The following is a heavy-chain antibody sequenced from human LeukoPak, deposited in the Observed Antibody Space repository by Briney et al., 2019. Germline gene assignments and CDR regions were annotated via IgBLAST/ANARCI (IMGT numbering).Heavy chain of an antibody. J-gene: IGHJ3*02. CDR3: ARAHYYDGSGAATWAFDI. V-gene: IGHV4-59*08. D-gene: IGHD3-22*01. Sequence: SETLSLTCTVSGDISSYYWSWVRQPPGKGLEWIGYIYYSGSTNFNPSLKSRVTISVDTSKNQFSLKLRSVTAADTAVYYCARAHYYDGSGAATWAFDIWGQGTMVTVSS. CDR2: IYYSGST. CDR1: GDISSYY.